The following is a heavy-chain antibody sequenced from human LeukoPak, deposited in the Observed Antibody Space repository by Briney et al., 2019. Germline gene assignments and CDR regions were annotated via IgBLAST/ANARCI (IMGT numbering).Heavy chain of an antibody. CDR1: GFTFSSYG. D-gene: IGHD4-11*01. V-gene: IGHV3-21*01. CDR2: ISTTSRYI. Sequence: PGGSLRLSCEASGFTFSSYGMHWVRQAPGKGLEWVSSISTTSRYIYYADSVKGRFTVSRDNAKNSLSLQMNSLRAEDTAVYYCARGNSDYDHDYWGQGTLVTVSS. J-gene: IGHJ4*02. CDR3: ARGNSDYDHDY.